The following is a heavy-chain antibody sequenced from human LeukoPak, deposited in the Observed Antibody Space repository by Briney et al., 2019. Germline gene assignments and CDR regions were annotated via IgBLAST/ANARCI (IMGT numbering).Heavy chain of an antibody. CDR2: FYHTGST. CDR3: AGGNHHTTGPYYFDY. J-gene: IGHJ4*02. CDR1: GGTIRTLY. Sequence: SETLSPTCTVSGGTIRTLYWSWIRQTPGKGLEWIGYFYHTGSTNYNPSLKSRVIMSLGTSESQFSLKLSSVTAADTAVYYCAGGNHHTTGPYYFDYWGQGTLVTVSS. D-gene: IGHD2/OR15-2a*01. V-gene: IGHV4-59*11.